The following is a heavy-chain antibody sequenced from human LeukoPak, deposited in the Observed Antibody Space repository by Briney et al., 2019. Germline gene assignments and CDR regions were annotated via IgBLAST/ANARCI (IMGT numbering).Heavy chain of an antibody. CDR2: IKRKSDGGTT. J-gene: IGHJ4*02. V-gene: IGHV3-15*01. Sequence: GGSLRLSCAASGFTFNNARMSCVRQAPGKGLEWVGRIKRKSDGGTTEYAEPVKGRFIISRDDSKNTLYLQMNSLKTEDTAVYYCSTDPLVRGVTSWGQGTLVTVSS. CDR3: STDPLVRGVTS. CDR1: GFTFNNAR. D-gene: IGHD3-10*01.